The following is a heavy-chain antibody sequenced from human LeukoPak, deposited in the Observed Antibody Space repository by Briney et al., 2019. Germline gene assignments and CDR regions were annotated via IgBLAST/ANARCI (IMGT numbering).Heavy chain of an antibody. CDR2: IYYSVST. D-gene: IGHD2-2*01. Sequence: PSETLSLTCAVSGYSISSGYYWGWIRQPPGRGLEWIGSIYYSVSTHYNPSLKSRVTISIDTSKNQISLKLNSVTAADTAVYYCARHGGDCSSTSCLNWFDPLGQGTLVTVSS. CDR3: ARHGGDCSSTSCLNWFDP. J-gene: IGHJ5*02. V-gene: IGHV4-38-2*01. CDR1: GYSISSGYY.